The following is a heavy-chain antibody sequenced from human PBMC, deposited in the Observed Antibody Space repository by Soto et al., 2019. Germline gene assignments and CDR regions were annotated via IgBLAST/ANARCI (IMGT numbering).Heavy chain of an antibody. CDR2: INSDGSTT. CDR3: LSVVNRPF. CDR1: GFTFSTNW. J-gene: IGHJ4*02. Sequence: EVQLVESGGGLVQPGGSLRLSCAASGFTFSTNWMHWVRQAPGKGLVWVSCINSDGSTTRYAESVKGRFTISRDNAKNTLFLQMNSLRAEETAVYYCLSVVNRPFWGQGTLVTVSS. D-gene: IGHD2-21*01. V-gene: IGHV3-74*01.